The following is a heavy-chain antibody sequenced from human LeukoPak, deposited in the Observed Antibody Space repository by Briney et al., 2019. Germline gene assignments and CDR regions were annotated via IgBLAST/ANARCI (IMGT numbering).Heavy chain of an antibody. V-gene: IGHV3-15*01. Sequence: GGSLRLSCAASGFTFSNAWMSWVRQAPGKGLEWVGRIKSKTGGGTTDYAAPVKGRFTISRDDSKNTLYLQMNSLKTEDTAVYYCTTEAYDFWSGYYIREYYYYMDVWGKGTTVTVSS. CDR2: IKSKTGGGTT. D-gene: IGHD3-3*01. CDR3: TTEAYDFWSGYYIREYYYYMDV. J-gene: IGHJ6*03. CDR1: GFTFSNAW.